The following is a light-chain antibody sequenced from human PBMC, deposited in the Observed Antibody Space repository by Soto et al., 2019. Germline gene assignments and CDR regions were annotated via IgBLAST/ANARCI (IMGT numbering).Light chain of an antibody. J-gene: IGLJ2*01. CDR2: NVR. Sequence: QSVLTQPASVSGSPGQSITISCTGTSSDVGGYDYVSWYQQHPGKAHKLMIYNVRNRPSGVSNRFSGSKAVNTASLTISGLQAEDEAAYYCSSYTSSSTVVFGGGTKLTVL. V-gene: IGLV2-14*01. CDR1: SSDVGGYDY. CDR3: SSYTSSSTVV.